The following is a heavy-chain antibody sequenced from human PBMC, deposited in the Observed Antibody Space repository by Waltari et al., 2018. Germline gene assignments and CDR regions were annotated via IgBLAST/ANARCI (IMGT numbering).Heavy chain of an antibody. V-gene: IGHV5-51*01. CDR2: IYPGDSDT. CDR1: GYSFTSYW. J-gene: IGHJ4*02. Sequence: EVQLVQSGAEVKKPGESLKISCKGSGYSFTSYWIDWVRQMPGKGPEWMGIIYPGDSDTRYSPSFQGQVTISADKSTSTAYLQWSSLKASDTAMYYCARSSGYYDFWSGYYDYWGQGTLVTVSS. D-gene: IGHD3-3*01. CDR3: ARSSGYYDFWSGYYDY.